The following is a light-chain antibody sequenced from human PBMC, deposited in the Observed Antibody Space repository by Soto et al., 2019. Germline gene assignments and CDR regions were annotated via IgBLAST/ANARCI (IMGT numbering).Light chain of an antibody. J-gene: IGKJ1*01. CDR3: QQYETFSGT. V-gene: IGKV1-5*01. CDR1: QSVSGW. CDR2: DAS. Sequence: IQITQSXXTLSASVGDTVTVTXRASQSVSGWLAWYQQKPGEAPKLLIYDASALPRGVPARFSGSGSGTKFTLTIASLQPDDFATYYCQQYETFSGTFGPGTKVDIK.